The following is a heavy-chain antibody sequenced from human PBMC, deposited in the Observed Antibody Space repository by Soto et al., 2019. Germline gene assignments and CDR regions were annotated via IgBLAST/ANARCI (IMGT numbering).Heavy chain of an antibody. CDR2: IYYSGST. D-gene: IGHD1-26*01. CDR1: GGSISSYY. Sequence: QVQLQASGPGLVKPSETLSLTCTVSGGSISSYYWSWIRQPPGKGLEWIGYIYYSGSTNYNPSLKSRVTISAESSMIPLSPKLSSLTAADTAVSYCARSYVVAFDIWGQGTMGSVSS. J-gene: IGHJ3*02. V-gene: IGHV4-59*08. CDR3: ARSYVVAFDI.